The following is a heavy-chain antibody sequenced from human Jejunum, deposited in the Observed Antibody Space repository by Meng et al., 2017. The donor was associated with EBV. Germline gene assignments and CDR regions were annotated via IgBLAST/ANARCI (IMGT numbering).Heavy chain of an antibody. CDR3: ARDGPDDGNYINLDY. J-gene: IGHJ4*02. D-gene: IGHD1-1*01. Sequence: QGQLVPLRAELREPGASANVSCKASSYTFTSYGISSVRQLHEQGLEWMAWISAYNGKTNYTQNLQGKVTLTTDTSTTTTYMELRSLSTDDTAVYYCARDGPDDGNYINLDYCGQGTLVTVSS. CDR1: SYTFTSYG. CDR2: ISAYNGKT. V-gene: IGHV1-18*01.